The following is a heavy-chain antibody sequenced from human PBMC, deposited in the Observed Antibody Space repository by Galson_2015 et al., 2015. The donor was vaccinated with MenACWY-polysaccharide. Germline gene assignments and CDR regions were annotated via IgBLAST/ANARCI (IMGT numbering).Heavy chain of an antibody. V-gene: IGHV3-33*01. CDR1: GLTFSDYG. CDR2: ICHDGSKK. CDR3: ARDTSSWYFDL. Sequence: SLRLSCAASGLTFSDYGMHWVRQAPGKGLEWVAGICHDGSKKFYVDSVKGRFTISRDNSKSTLSLQMNSLRAEDTAVYYCARDTSSWYFDLWGRGTLVTVSS. J-gene: IGHJ2*01.